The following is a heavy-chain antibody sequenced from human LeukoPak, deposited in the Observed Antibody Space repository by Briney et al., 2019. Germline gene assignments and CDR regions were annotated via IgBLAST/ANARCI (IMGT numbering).Heavy chain of an antibody. V-gene: IGHV3-64*01. D-gene: IGHD3-10*01. J-gene: IGHJ4*02. CDR2: ISNNGGST. Sequence: GGSLRLSCAASGFTFSSYAMHWVRQAPGKGLEYVSAISNNGGSTYYANSVKGRFTISRDNSKNTLYLQMGSLRAEDMAVYYCARDQGSLVWFGEPLDYWGQGTLVTVSS. CDR3: ARDQGSLVWFGEPLDY. CDR1: GFTFSSYA.